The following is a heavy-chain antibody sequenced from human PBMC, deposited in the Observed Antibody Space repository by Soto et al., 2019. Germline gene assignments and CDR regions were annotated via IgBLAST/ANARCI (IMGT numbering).Heavy chain of an antibody. V-gene: IGHV1-69*13. Sequence: ASVKVSCKASGGTFSSYAISWVRQAPGQGLEWMGGIIPIFGTANYAQKFQGRVTITADESTSTAYMELSSLRSEDTAVYYCARYPGYGDYYFDYWGPGTLVTVSS. CDR3: ARYPGYGDYYFDY. J-gene: IGHJ4*02. CDR2: IIPIFGTA. D-gene: IGHD2-15*01. CDR1: GGTFSSYA.